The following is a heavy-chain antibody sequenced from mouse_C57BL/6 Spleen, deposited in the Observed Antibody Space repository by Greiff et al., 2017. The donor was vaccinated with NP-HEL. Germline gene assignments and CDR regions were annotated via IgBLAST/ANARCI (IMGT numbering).Heavy chain of an antibody. V-gene: IGHV3-6*01. CDR1: GYSITSGYY. D-gene: IGHD2-5*01. J-gene: IGHJ2*01. Sequence: EVHLVESGPGLVKPSQSLSLTCSVTGYSITSGYYWNWIRQFPGNKLEWMGYISYDGSNNYNPSLKNRISITRYTSKNQFFLKLNSVTTEDTATYYCARDEVNYSNYFDYWGQGTTLTVSS. CDR3: ARDEVNYSNYFDY. CDR2: ISYDGSN.